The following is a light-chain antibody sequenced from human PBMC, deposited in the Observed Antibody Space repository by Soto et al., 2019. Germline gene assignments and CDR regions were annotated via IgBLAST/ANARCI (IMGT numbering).Light chain of an antibody. CDR3: SSFASSSTVI. V-gene: IGLV2-14*01. CDR1: ISDVGSYHY. Sequence: QSVLTQPASVSGSPGQSITISCTGTISDVGSYHYVSWYQQHTGKAPQLIIYGVTIRPSGVSSRFSGSKSGNTASLIISGLQAEDEADYYCSSFASSSTVIFGGGTKLTVL. CDR2: GVT. J-gene: IGLJ2*01.